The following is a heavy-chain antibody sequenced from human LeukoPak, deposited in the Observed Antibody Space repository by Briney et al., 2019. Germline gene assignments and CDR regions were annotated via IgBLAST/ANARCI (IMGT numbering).Heavy chain of an antibody. CDR2: ISSSGSTI. CDR3: ARATDSSGWYHPNWFDP. J-gene: IGHJ5*02. V-gene: IGHV3-48*03. D-gene: IGHD6-19*01. CDR1: GFTFSSYE. Sequence: GGSLRLSCAASGFTFSSYEMNWVRQAPGKGLEWVSYISSSGSTIYYADSVKGRFTISRDNAKNSLYLQMNSLRAEDTAVYYCARATDSSGWYHPNWFDPWGQGTLVTVSS.